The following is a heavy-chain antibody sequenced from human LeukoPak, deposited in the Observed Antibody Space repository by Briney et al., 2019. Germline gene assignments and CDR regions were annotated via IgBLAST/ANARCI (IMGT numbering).Heavy chain of an antibody. V-gene: IGHV3-64*01. CDR2: ISSTGGST. D-gene: IGHD2-2*01. Sequence: GGSLRLSCAVSGFTFSDYAMHWVRQAPGKGLEYVSAISSTGGSTYYANSVKGRFTISRDNSKNTLYLQMGSLRAEDMAVYYCARGPFYCSSTSCYTFDYWGQGTLVTVSS. J-gene: IGHJ4*02. CDR3: ARGPFYCSSTSCYTFDY. CDR1: GFTFSDYA.